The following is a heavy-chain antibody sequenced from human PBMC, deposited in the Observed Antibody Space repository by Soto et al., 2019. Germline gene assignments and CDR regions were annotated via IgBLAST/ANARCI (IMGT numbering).Heavy chain of an antibody. J-gene: IGHJ6*02. V-gene: IGHV3-23*01. CDR3: AKEEDIVVVPAAMRIPYYYYGMDV. CDR1: EFTFSNYA. Sequence: GGSLRLSCAASEFTFSNYAMSWVRQAPGKGLEWVSSISDNGGTTYYADSVKGRFTISRDNSKDTLYLQMNSLRAEDTAVYYCAKEEDIVVVPAAMRIPYYYYGMDVWGQGTTVTVSS. D-gene: IGHD2-2*01. CDR2: ISDNGGTT.